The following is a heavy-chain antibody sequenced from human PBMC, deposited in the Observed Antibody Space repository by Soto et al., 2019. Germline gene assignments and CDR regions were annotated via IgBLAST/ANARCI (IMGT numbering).Heavy chain of an antibody. CDR2: INHSGST. CDR1: GGSFSGYY. CDR3: AASPGYDYIWGSYRYYFDY. V-gene: IGHV4-34*01. Sequence: SETLSLTCAVYGGSFSGYYWSWIRQPPGKGLEWIGEINHSGSTNYNPSLKSRVTISVDTSKNQFSLKLSSVTAADTAVYYCAASPGYDYIWGSYRYYFDYWGQGTLVTVSS. D-gene: IGHD3-16*02. J-gene: IGHJ4*02.